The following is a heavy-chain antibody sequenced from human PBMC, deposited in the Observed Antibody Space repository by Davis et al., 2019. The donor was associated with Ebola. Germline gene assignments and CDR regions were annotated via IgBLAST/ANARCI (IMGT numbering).Heavy chain of an antibody. CDR2: ISYDGSNK. V-gene: IGHV3-30*18. J-gene: IGHJ6*02. CDR1: GFTFSSYG. CDR3: AKQMATIPRWYGMDV. D-gene: IGHD5-24*01. Sequence: GGSLRLSCAASGFTFSSYGMHWVRQAPGKGLEWVAVISYDGSNKYYADSVKGRFTISRDNSKNTLYLQMNSLRAEDTAVYYCAKQMATIPRWYGMDVWGQGTTVTVSS.